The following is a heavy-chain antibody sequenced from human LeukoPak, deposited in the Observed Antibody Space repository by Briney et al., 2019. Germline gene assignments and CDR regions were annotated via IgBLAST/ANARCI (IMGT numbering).Heavy chain of an antibody. J-gene: IGHJ5*02. CDR2: ISSSGSNT. D-gene: IGHD4-17*01. V-gene: IGHV3-23*01. CDR1: GFTFSNYA. CDR3: AKDSGEHGDYYLRARVNWFDP. Sequence: PGGSLRLSCAASGFTFSNYAMSWVRQAPGKGLEWLSSISSSGSNTFYRDSVKGRFTISRDNSRNTLYLQMNSWRAEDTAVYYCAKDSGEHGDYYLRARVNWFDPWGQGTLVTVSS.